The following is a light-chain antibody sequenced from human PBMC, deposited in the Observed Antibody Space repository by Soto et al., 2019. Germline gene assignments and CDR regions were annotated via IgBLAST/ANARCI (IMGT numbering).Light chain of an antibody. J-gene: IGKJ1*01. V-gene: IGKV1-39*01. CDR1: QNIDMY. CDR3: QHTFNSPPWT. CDR2: GAS. Sequence: DIHMTQSPSSLSASVGDTVTITCRASQNIDMYLNWYQQKPGKAPRVLISGASNLQSGFPSRFSGSGSGTDFTLTISSLQSEDLASYFCQHTFNSPPWTFGQGTKVEVK.